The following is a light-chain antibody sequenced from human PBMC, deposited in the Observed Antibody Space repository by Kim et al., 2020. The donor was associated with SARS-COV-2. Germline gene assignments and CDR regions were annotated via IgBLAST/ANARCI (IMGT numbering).Light chain of an antibody. CDR2: SDN. J-gene: IGLJ2*01. V-gene: IGLV1-47*02. Sequence: GQRVTISCSGSSYNIGSNYLYWYQHLPGTAPKLLICSDNQRPSGVPDRFSGSKSGTTASLAISGLRSEDEADYYCSTWDDSLIGVVFGGGTQLTVL. CDR1: SYNIGSNY. CDR3: STWDDSLIGVV.